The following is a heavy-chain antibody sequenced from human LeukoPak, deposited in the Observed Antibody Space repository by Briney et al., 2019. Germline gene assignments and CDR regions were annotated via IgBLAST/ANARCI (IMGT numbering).Heavy chain of an antibody. CDR3: ARVSLLLRDYVRSYYFDY. J-gene: IGHJ4*02. D-gene: IGHD2-15*01. CDR2: INHSGST. Sequence: PSETLSLTCAVYGGSFSGYYWSWMRQPPGKGLEWIGEINHSGSTNYNPSLKSRVTISVDTSKNQFSLKLSSVTAADTAVYYCARVSLLLRDYVRSYYFDYWGQGTLVTVSS. CDR1: GGSFSGYY. V-gene: IGHV4-34*01.